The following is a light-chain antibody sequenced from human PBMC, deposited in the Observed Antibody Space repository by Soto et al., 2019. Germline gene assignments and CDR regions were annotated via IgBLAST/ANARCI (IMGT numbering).Light chain of an antibody. Sequence: QSALTQPRSVSGAPGQSVAISCTGTNSDIGDYDYVSWYQQYPGQAPNLIIYDVNKRASGVPYRFFGSKSGNTASLTISGIQAEDDGDYYCCSYAGSRFVFGTGTKLTVL. V-gene: IGLV2-11*01. CDR3: CSYAGSRFV. CDR2: DVN. J-gene: IGLJ1*01. CDR1: NSDIGDYDY.